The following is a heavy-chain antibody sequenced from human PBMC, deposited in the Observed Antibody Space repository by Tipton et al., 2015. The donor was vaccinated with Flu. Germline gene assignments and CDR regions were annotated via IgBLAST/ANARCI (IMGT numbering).Heavy chain of an antibody. CDR3: AREGARRSYHYYYGMDV. CDR1: GGSISSSSYY. CDR2: IYYSGST. D-gene: IGHD6-6*01. V-gene: IGHV4-39*07. Sequence: TLSLTCTVSGGSISSSSYYWGWIRQPPGKGLEWIGSIYYSGSTYYNPSLKSRVTISVDTSKNQFSLKLSSVNAADTAVYYCAREGARRSYHYYYGMDVWGQGPTVTVSS. J-gene: IGHJ6*02.